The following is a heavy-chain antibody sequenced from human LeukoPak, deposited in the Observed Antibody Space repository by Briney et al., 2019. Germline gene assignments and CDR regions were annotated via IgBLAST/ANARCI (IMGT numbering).Heavy chain of an antibody. V-gene: IGHV7-4-1*02. D-gene: IGHD6-13*01. CDR3: AKDVRRLGIASSGFDY. CDR2: INTNSGNP. J-gene: IGHJ4*02. Sequence: ASVKVSCKASGFTLANYAMNWVRQARGQGLEWMGWINTNSGNPTYAQGFTGRFVFSVESSVSTTYLQISSLKAEDTAVYYCAKDVRRLGIASSGFDYWGQGSLVTVSS. CDR1: GFTLANYA.